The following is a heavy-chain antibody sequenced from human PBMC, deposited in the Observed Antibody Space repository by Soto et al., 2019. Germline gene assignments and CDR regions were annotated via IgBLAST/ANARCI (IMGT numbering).Heavy chain of an antibody. CDR2: ISYDGSTK. V-gene: IGHV3-30-3*01. CDR3: ARGSFVDY. Sequence: QVQLVESGGGVVQPGRSLRLSCAASGFTFSSYPMHWVRQAPGKGLEWVAVISYDGSTKYYADSVKGRFTISRDNSKNTLYLQMSGLRGDDTAVYYCARGSFVDYWGQGTLVTVSS. J-gene: IGHJ4*02. CDR1: GFTFSSYP.